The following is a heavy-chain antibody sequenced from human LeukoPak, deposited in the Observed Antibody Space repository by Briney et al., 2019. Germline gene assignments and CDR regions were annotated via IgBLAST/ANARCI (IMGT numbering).Heavy chain of an antibody. J-gene: IGHJ4*02. Sequence: PSETLSLTCTVSGGSISSSSYYWGWIRQPPGQGLEWIVSIYYSGSTYYNPSLKSRITISVDTSKNQFSLKLSSVTAADTAVYYCARLGDSSSSWAYFDYWGQGTLVTVSS. CDR1: GGSISSSSYY. CDR2: IYYSGST. V-gene: IGHV4-39*01. CDR3: ARLGDSSSSWAYFDY. D-gene: IGHD6-13*01.